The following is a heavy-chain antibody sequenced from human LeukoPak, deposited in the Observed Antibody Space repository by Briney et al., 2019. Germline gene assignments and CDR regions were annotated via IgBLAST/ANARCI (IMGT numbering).Heavy chain of an antibody. Sequence: SETLSLTCTVSGGSISGYYWSWVRQPPGKGLGWIGYIYSSGSPNYTPSLKSRVTISVDTSKNQFSLMLKSVTAADTAVYYCARRVAVVGSNWFDPWGQGTLVTVSS. J-gene: IGHJ5*02. CDR1: GGSISGYY. CDR2: IYSSGSP. V-gene: IGHV4-59*01. D-gene: IGHD6-13*01. CDR3: ARRVAVVGSNWFDP.